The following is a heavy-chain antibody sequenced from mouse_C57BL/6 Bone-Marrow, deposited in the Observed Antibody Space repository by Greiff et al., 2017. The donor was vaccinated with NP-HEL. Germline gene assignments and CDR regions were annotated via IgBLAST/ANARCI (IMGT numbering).Heavy chain of an antibody. CDR2: IHPNSGST. CDR1: GYTFTSYW. CDR3: APTMVTRAWFAY. D-gene: IGHD2-9*01. V-gene: IGHV1-64*01. J-gene: IGHJ3*01. Sequence: QVQLQQPGAELVKPGASVKLSCKASGYTFTSYWMHWVKQRPGQGLEWIGMIHPNSGSTNYNEKFKSKATLTVDKSSSTAYMQLSSLTSEDSAVYYCAPTMVTRAWFAYWGQGTLVTVSA.